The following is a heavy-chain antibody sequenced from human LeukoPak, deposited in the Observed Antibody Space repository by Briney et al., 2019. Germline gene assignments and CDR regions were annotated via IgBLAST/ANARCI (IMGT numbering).Heavy chain of an antibody. CDR2: IIPIFGTA. D-gene: IGHD6-13*01. Sequence: GSSVKVSCKASGGTFSSYAISWVRQAPGQGLEWMGRIIPIFGTANYAQKFHGRVTITTDESTSTAYMELSSLRSEDTAVYYCARDEKGSSSWFTYYYYMDVWGKGTTVTVSS. V-gene: IGHV1-69*05. J-gene: IGHJ6*03. CDR1: GGTFSSYA. CDR3: ARDEKGSSSWFTYYYYMDV.